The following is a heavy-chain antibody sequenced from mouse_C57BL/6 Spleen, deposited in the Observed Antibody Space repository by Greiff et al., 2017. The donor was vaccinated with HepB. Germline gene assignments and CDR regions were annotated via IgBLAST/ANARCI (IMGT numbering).Heavy chain of an antibody. CDR1: GYSFTDYN. CDR2: INPNYGTT. V-gene: IGHV1-39*01. D-gene: IGHD2-2*01. J-gene: IGHJ4*01. CDR3: ARGWLRPIYYAMDY. Sequence: EVKLMESGPELVKPGASVKISCKASGYSFTDYNMNWVKQSNGKSLEWIGVINPNYGTTSYNQKFKGKATLTVDQSSSTAYMQLNSLTSEDSAVYYCARGWLRPIYYAMDYWGQGTSVTVSS.